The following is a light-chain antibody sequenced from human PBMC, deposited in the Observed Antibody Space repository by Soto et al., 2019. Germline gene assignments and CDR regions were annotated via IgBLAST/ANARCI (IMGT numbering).Light chain of an antibody. J-gene: IGKJ3*01. Sequence: EIVLTQSPGTLSLSPGERLTLSCRASQSVTSSYLAWYQHKPGQAPRLLIYGGSTKATGTPDRFSGSGSGTDFTLTIFRLEPEDFAVYYSQQYGRSPFTFGPGTKVDIK. V-gene: IGKV3-20*01. CDR1: QSVTSSY. CDR2: GGS. CDR3: QQYGRSPFT.